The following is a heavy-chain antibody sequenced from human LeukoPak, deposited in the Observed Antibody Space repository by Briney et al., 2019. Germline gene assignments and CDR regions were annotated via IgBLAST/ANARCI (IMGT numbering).Heavy chain of an antibody. CDR2: IKPSSGGT. J-gene: IGHJ5*02. D-gene: IGHD3-22*01. CDR1: GYTFTGYY. V-gene: IGHV1-2*02. CDR3: ARDGRHRYYYDSSGFYGSWFDP. Sequence: ASVKVSCKASGYTFTGYYIHWVRQAPGQGLEWMGWIKPSSGGTNYAQNFQGRVTMTRDTSINTAYMELSRLRSDDTAVYYCARDGRHRYYYDSSGFYGSWFDPWGQGTLVTVSS.